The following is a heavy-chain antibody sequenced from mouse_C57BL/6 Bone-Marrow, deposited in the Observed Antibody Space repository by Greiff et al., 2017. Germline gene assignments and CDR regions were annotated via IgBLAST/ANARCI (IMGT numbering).Heavy chain of an antibody. V-gene: IGHV1-42*01. Sequence: VQLQQSGPELVRPWASVKISCKASGNFFTSIYMHWVKQRPEKGLEWIGEINPRNGGTTYNPKFKGKATMTVDKSSNTAYLQLKGLTSEDTAVYYCARWDGYCYDAFDYWGQGTSVTVSS. CDR1: GNFFTSIY. CDR3: ARWDGYCYDAFDY. D-gene: IGHD2-3*01. CDR2: INPRNGGT. J-gene: IGHJ4*01.